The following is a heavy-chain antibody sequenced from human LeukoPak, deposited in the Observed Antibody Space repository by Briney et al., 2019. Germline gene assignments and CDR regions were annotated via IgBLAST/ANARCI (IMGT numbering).Heavy chain of an antibody. J-gene: IGHJ6*03. V-gene: IGHV3-23*01. D-gene: IGHD2-8*01. CDR2: FSGSGGTT. Sequence: PGGSLRLSCAASGFTFSSYAMNWVRQAPGRGLDRVSGFSGSGGTTYYADSVKGRFTISRDNSKNTLYLQMKSLRAEDTAVYYCANGNRCTSPNCLGYYYFYMDVWGKGTTGTVSS. CDR3: ANGNRCTSPNCLGYYYFYMDV. CDR1: GFTFSSYA.